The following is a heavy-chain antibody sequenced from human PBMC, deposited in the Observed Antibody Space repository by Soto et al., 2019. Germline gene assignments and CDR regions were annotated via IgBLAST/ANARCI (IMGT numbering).Heavy chain of an antibody. CDR2: INHSGST. CDR1: GGSFSGYY. J-gene: IGHJ4*02. V-gene: IGHV4-34*01. Sequence: QVQLQQWGAGLLKPSETLSLTCAVYGGSFSGYYWSWIRQPPGKGLEWIGEINHSGSTNYNPSLKSRVTISVDTSKNQCSLKLSSVTAADTAVYYCARSSGQWLVPFDYWGQGTLVTVSS. D-gene: IGHD6-19*01. CDR3: ARSSGQWLVPFDY.